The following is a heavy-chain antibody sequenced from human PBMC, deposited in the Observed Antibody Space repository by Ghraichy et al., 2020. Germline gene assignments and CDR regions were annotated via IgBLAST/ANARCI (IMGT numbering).Heavy chain of an antibody. J-gene: IGHJ4*02. CDR1: GYTFTAYY. CDR3: CYSSDWTKFDY. V-gene: IGHV1-2*02. CDR2: INPNTGDT. Sequence: ASVKVSCKTSGYTFTAYYMHWVRQAPGQGLVWMGWINPNTGDTNYAQKFQGRVTMTRDTSISTAYMELSRLRSDDTAVYYCCYSSDWTKFDYWGQGTLVTVSS. D-gene: IGHD6-19*01.